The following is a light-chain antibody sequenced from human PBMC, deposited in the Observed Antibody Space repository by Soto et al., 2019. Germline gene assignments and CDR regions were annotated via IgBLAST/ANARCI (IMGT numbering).Light chain of an antibody. CDR3: QQYGSSSYT. J-gene: IGKJ2*01. V-gene: IGKV3-20*01. CDR1: QSISSSY. CDR2: AAC. Sequence: EIVLTQSPATLSLSPGERATLSCRASQSISSSYLAWYQQKPGQAPRLLIYAACSRATGIPDRFSGSGSGTDFTLTISRLEAEDFAVYYCQQYGSSSYTFGQGTQLEIK.